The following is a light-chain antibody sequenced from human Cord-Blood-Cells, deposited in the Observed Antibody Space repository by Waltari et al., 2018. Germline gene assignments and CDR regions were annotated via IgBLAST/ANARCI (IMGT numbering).Light chain of an antibody. CDR3: SSYTSSSTWV. V-gene: IGLV2-14*01. CDR1: SSDVGGYNP. CDR2: DVS. Sequence: QSALTQPASVSGSPGQSSTISCTGTSSDVGGYNPVSWYQQHPGKAPKLMIYDVSKRPSGVSNRFSGSKSGNTASLTISGLQAEDEADYYCSSYTSSSTWVFGGGTKLTVL. J-gene: IGLJ3*02.